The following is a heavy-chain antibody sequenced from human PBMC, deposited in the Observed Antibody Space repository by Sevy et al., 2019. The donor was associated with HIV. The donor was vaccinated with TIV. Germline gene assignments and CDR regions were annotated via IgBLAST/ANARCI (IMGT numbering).Heavy chain of an antibody. J-gene: IGHJ3*02. V-gene: IGHV3-7*01. CDR3: ARLSCGGGTCYSAFDI. CDR1: EFTFGNYW. CDR2: INQDGSGE. D-gene: IGHD2-21*02. Sequence: GGSLRLSCEASEFTFGNYWMIWIRQDPGKGLEWVAAINQDGSGEKYVDSMKGRFTISRDNAKNSLYLQMNSLRDEDTAVYYCARLSCGGGTCYSAFDIWGQGTVVTVSS.